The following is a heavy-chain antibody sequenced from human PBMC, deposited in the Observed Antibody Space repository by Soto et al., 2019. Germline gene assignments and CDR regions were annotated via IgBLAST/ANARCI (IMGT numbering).Heavy chain of an antibody. CDR2: FDPEDGET. V-gene: IGHV1-24*01. CDR3: ATSLRFLEWLLPIDY. CDR1: GYTLTELS. D-gene: IGHD3-3*01. Sequence: VASVKVSCKVSGYTLTELSMHWVRQAPGKGLEWMGGFDPEDGETIYAQKFQGRVTMTEDTSTDTAYMELSSLRSEDTAVYYCATSLRFLEWLLPIDYWGQGTLVTVSS. J-gene: IGHJ4*02.